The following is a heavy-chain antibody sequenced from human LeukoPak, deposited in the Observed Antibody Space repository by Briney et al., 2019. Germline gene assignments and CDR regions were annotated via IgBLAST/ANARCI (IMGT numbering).Heavy chain of an antibody. CDR1: GFTFDDYA. V-gene: IGHV3-9*01. D-gene: IGHD1-7*01. CDR2: ISWNSGSI. Sequence: GRSLRRSCAASGFTFDDYAMHWVRQAPGKGLEWVSGISWNSGSIGYADSVKGRFTISRDNAKNSLYLQMNSLRAEDTALYYCAKDIGYNWNSPGWFDPWGQGTLVTVSS. CDR3: AKDIGYNWNSPGWFDP. J-gene: IGHJ5*02.